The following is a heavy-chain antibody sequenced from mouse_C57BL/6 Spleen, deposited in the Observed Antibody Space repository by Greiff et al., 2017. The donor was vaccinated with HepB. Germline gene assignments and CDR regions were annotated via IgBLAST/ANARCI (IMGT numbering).Heavy chain of an antibody. CDR3: ASSDYYGSSYGC. D-gene: IGHD1-1*01. CDR1: GYTFTSYW. V-gene: IGHV1-61*01. Sequence: QVQLQQPGAELVRPGSSVKLSCKASGYTFTSYWMDWVKQRPGQGLEWIGNIYPSDSETHYNQKFKDKATLTVDKSSSTAYMQLSSLTSEDSAVYYGASSDYYGSSYGCWGQGTTLTVSS. J-gene: IGHJ2*01. CDR2: IYPSDSET.